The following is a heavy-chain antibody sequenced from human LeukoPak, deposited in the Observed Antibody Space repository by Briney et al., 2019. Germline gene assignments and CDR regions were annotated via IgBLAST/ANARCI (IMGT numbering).Heavy chain of an antibody. D-gene: IGHD3-22*01. CDR3: VKDRPNYYGSNGHYYRQNGDY. CDR2: ISGSGGST. J-gene: IGHJ4*02. V-gene: IGHV3-23*01. Sequence: PGGSLRLSCAASGSTFTFYAMSWVRQAPGKGLEWVSVISGSGGSTYYADSVKGRFTISRDNSRDTLYLQMNSLRAGDTAIYYCVKDRPNYYGSNGHYYRQNGDYWGQGTLVAVSS. CDR1: GSTFTFYA.